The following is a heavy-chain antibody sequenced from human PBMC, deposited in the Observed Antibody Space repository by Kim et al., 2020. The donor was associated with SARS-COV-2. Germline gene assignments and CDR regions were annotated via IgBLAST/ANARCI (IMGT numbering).Heavy chain of an antibody. Sequence: SVKVSCKASGGTFSSYAISWVRQAPGQGLEWMGGIIPIFGTANYAQKFQGRVTITADESTSTAYMELSSLRSEDTAVYYCARTNPNSGSWYGGRFDYWGQGTLVTVSS. CDR3: ARTNPNSGSWYGGRFDY. CDR1: GGTFSSYA. V-gene: IGHV1-69*13. CDR2: IIPIFGTA. D-gene: IGHD6-13*01. J-gene: IGHJ4*02.